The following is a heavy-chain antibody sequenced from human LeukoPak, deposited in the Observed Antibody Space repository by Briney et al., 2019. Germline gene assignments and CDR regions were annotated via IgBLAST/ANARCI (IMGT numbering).Heavy chain of an antibody. CDR1: GGSFSGYY. CDR2: INHSGST. Sequence: KSSETLSLTCAVYGGSFSGYYWSWIRQPPGKGLEWIGEINHSGSTNYNPSLKSRVTISVDTSKNQFSLKLSSVTAADTAVYYCARSIVPDFDAFDIWGQGTMVTVSS. D-gene: IGHD2-15*01. V-gene: IGHV4-34*01. J-gene: IGHJ3*02. CDR3: ARSIVPDFDAFDI.